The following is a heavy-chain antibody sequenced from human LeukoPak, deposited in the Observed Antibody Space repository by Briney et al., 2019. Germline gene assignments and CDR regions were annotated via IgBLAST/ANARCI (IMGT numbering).Heavy chain of an antibody. CDR3: ARRVREFAIIAAAGKSWSDP. V-gene: IGHV4-38-2*02. D-gene: IGHD6-13*01. CDR2: IYHSGST. Sequence: SETLSLTCTVSGYSISSGYYWGWIRQPPGKGLEWIGSIYHSGSTYYNPSLKSRVTISVDTSKNQFSLKLSSVTAADTAVYYCARRVREFAIIAAAGKSWSDPWGQGTLVTVSS. CDR1: GYSISSGYY. J-gene: IGHJ5*02.